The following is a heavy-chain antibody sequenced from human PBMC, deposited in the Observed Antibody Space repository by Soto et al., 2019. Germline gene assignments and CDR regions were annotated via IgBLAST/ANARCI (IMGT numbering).Heavy chain of an antibody. Sequence: EVQLLESGGGLVQPGGSLRLSCAASGFTFSSYAMSWVRQAPGKGLEWVSAISGSGGSTYYADSVKGRFTISRDNSKNTLYLQMNSLRAEDTAVYYCAKDPHYYDSSGGAFDIWGQGTMITVSS. D-gene: IGHD3-22*01. V-gene: IGHV3-23*01. CDR3: AKDPHYYDSSGGAFDI. CDR1: GFTFSSYA. CDR2: ISGSGGST. J-gene: IGHJ3*02.